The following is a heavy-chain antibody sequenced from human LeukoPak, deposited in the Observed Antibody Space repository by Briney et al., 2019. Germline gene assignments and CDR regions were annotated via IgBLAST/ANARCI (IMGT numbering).Heavy chain of an antibody. Sequence: PSETLSLTCAVYGGSFRGDYWSWGRQPPGKGLEWVGEINHSGRTNYNPSLKRRGPIPVDTSTTQFSPKLSSVTAADPAVYYCARDGPSLRDDAFDIWGQGTMVTVSS. CDR3: ARDGPSLRDDAFDI. V-gene: IGHV4-34*01. CDR2: INHSGRT. CDR1: GGSFRGDY. J-gene: IGHJ3*02.